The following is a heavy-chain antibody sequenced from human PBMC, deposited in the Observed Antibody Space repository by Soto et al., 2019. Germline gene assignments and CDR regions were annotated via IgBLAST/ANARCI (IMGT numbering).Heavy chain of an antibody. CDR3: ARGSHFGGTVNGMDV. J-gene: IGHJ6*02. V-gene: IGHV1-69*13. Sequence: ASVKVSCKASGGTLSSYAISWVRQAPGQGLEWMGGIIPIFGTANYAQKFQGRVTITADESTSTAYMELSSLRSEDTAVYYCARGSHFGGTVNGMDVWGQGTTVTVSS. CDR2: IIPIFGTA. D-gene: IGHD3-10*01. CDR1: GGTLSSYA.